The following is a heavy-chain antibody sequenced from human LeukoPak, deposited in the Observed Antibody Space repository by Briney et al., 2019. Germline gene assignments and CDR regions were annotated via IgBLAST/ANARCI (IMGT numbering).Heavy chain of an antibody. Sequence: SETLSLTCAVSGGSISSSNWWSWVRQPPGKGLEWIGEVYHSGSTNYNPSLKSRVTMSVDTSKNQFSLKLSSVTAADTAVYYCARDEGMPNWFDPWGQGTLVTVSS. D-gene: IGHD2-2*01. CDR2: VYHSGST. CDR3: ARDEGMPNWFDP. V-gene: IGHV4-4*02. J-gene: IGHJ5*02. CDR1: GGSISSSNW.